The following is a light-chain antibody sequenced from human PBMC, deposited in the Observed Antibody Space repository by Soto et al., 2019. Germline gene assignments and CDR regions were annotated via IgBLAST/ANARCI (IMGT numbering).Light chain of an antibody. CDR2: GAS. J-gene: IGKJ1*01. CDR3: QQYNKWLWT. CDR1: QSVSSN. Sequence: EIVMTQSPATLSVSPGERATLSCRASQSVSSNLAWYQQKPGQAPRLLIYGASTRATGIPARFSGSWSGTEFTLTTSRLQSEDFAVYYCQQYNKWLWTFGQGTKVEIK. V-gene: IGKV3-15*01.